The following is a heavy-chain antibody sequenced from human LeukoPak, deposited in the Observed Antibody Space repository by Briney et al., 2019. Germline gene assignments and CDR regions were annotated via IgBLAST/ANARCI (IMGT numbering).Heavy chain of an antibody. CDR3: AKDGGGAYCGGDCFPYYLDY. CDR2: ISYDGSKK. CDR1: GFTFSTYS. Sequence: PGGSLRLSWAAAGFTFSTYSMNWVRQAPGKGLEWVAVISYDGSKKYYADSVKGRSTISRDNSKNTLYLQMHSLSAEDTAVYYCAKDGGGAYCGGDCFPYYLDYWGQGTLVTVSS. V-gene: IGHV3-30*18. D-gene: IGHD2-21*02. J-gene: IGHJ4*02.